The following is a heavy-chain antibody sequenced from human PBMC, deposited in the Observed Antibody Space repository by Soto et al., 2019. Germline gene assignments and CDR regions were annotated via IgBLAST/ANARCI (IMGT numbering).Heavy chain of an antibody. J-gene: IGHJ5*02. D-gene: IGHD2-15*01. CDR2: IIPIFGTA. CDR1: AGTLTSYA. Sequence: VKLSCKATAGTLTSYAIIWVRQSPGQGLEWMGGIIPIFGTANYAQKFQCRVTITADESTSTAYMELSSLRSEDTAVYYCARIITVVASPQGWFDPWGQGTLVTVSS. V-gene: IGHV1-69*01. CDR3: ARIITVVASPQGWFDP.